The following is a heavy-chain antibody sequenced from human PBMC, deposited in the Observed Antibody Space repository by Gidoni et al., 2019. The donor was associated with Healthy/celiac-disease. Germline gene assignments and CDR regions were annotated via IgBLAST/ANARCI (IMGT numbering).Heavy chain of an antibody. CDR2: ISGSGGST. Sequence: EVQLLESGGGLVQPGGSLRLSCAASGFPFSSYAMSWVRQAPGKGLEWVSAISGSGGSTYYADSVKGRFTISRDNSKNTLYLQMNSLRAEDTAVYYCAKGLGYDISGWDVDYWGQGTLVTVSS. D-gene: IGHD3-22*01. CDR3: AKGLGYDISGWDVDY. J-gene: IGHJ4*02. CDR1: GFPFSSYA. V-gene: IGHV3-23*01.